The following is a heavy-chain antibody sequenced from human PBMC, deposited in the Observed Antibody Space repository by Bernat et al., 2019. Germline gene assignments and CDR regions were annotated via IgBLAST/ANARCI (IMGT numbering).Heavy chain of an antibody. CDR2: ISSNGGRT. Sequence: EVQLVESGGGLVQPGGSLRLSCSASGFTFSSYAMHWVRQAPGKGLEYVSAISSNGGRTYYADSVKGRFTISRDNSKNTLYLQMSSLRAEDTAVYYCVKGIAVAGTSNDYWGQGTLVTVSS. CDR1: GFTFSSYA. CDR3: VKGIAVAGTSNDY. J-gene: IGHJ4*02. D-gene: IGHD6-19*01. V-gene: IGHV3-64D*06.